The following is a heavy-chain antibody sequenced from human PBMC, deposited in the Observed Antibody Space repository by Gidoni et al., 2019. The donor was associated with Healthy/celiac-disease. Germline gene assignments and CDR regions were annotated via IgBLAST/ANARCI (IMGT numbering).Heavy chain of an antibody. CDR2: IRSKAYGGTT. CDR1: GFTFGDYA. Sequence: EVQLVESGGGLVKPGRSLRLSCTASGFTFGDYAMSWFRQAPGKGLEWVGFIRSKAYGGTTEYAASVKGRFTISRDDSKSIAYLQMNSLKTEDTAVYYCTSWVVAATPVAFDIWGQGTMVTVSS. CDR3: TSWVVAATPVAFDI. J-gene: IGHJ3*02. D-gene: IGHD2-15*01. V-gene: IGHV3-49*05.